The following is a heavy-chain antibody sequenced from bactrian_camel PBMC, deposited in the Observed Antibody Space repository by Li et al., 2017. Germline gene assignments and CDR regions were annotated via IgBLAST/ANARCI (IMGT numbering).Heavy chain of an antibody. V-gene: IGHV3S53*01. D-gene: IGHD1*01. CDR1: GNTYSSYC. CDR2: IDKDGLT. J-gene: IGHJ4*01. Sequence: QLVESGGGSVQAGGSLRLSCAASGNTYSSYCMGWFRQATGKEREGIATIDKDGLTAYSDSVKGRFTISQDNAKNTLYLQMNSLKPEDTAMYYCAADFRRRRAPRLTDVLDLAYKGRGTQVTVS.